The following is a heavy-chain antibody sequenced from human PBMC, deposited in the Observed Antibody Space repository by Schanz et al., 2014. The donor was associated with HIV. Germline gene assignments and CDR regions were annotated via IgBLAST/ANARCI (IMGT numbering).Heavy chain of an antibody. CDR3: AKLGQVEWLDALDI. Sequence: VQLLESGGGLVQPGGSLRLSCAASGFTFSIYTMNWVRQSPGKGLEWVAVIWYDGSKKYYADSVKGRFTISRDNYRNTLDLQMDSLRAEDTAVYYCAKLGQVEWLDALDIWGQGLMVTVSS. CDR2: IWYDGSKK. J-gene: IGHJ3*02. V-gene: IGHV3-33*06. D-gene: IGHD3-3*01. CDR1: GFTFSIYT.